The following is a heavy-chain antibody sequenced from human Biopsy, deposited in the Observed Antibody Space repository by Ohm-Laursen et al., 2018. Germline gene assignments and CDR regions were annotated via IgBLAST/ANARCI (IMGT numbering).Heavy chain of an antibody. CDR1: GGSISSYY. V-gene: IGHV4-59*08. J-gene: IGHJ2*01. CDR2: IYYTGST. D-gene: IGHD1-26*01. CDR3: ARHAPSYSGSYWRYFDL. Sequence: PSETLSLTCTVSGGSISSYYWSWIRQPPGKGLEWIGYIYYTGSTNYNPSLKRRVTISVDTSMNHLSLRLTSVTAADTAVYYCARHAPSYSGSYWRYFDLWGRGTLVTVSS.